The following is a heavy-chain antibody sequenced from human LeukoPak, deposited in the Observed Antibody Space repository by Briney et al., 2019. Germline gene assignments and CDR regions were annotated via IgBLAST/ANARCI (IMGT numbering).Heavy chain of an antibody. D-gene: IGHD3-16*02. CDR3: ARVLTGGVWGSYRYTGDAFDI. J-gene: IGHJ3*02. V-gene: IGHV4-61*02. CDR2: IYTSGST. CDR1: GGSISSGSYY. Sequence: SQTLSLTCTVSGGSISSGSYYWSWIRQPAGKGLEWIGRIYTSGSTNYNPSLKSRVTISVDTSKNQFSLKLSSVTAADTSVYYCARVLTGGVWGSYRYTGDAFDIWGQGTMVTVSS.